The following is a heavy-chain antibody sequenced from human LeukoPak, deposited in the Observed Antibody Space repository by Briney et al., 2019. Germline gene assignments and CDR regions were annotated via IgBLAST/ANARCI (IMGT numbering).Heavy chain of an antibody. Sequence: SVKVSCKASGFTFTSSAVQWVRQARGQRLEWIGWIVVGSGNTNYAQKFQERVTITRDMSTSTAYMELSSLRSEDTAVYYCAADYGSGSYVDFDYWGQGTLVTVSS. J-gene: IGHJ4*02. CDR2: IVVGSGNT. D-gene: IGHD3-10*01. CDR3: AADYGSGSYVDFDY. CDR1: GFTFTSSA. V-gene: IGHV1-58*01.